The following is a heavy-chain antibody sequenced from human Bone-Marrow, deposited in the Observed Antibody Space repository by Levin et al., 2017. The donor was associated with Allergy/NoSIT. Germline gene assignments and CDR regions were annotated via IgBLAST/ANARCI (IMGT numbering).Heavy chain of an antibody. Sequence: GESLKISCAAFGFDFSEYSMNWVRQAPGKGLEWVASISSGGSYIYYADSMKGRFTISRDNAQGSLFLQVNSLSAEDTAVYYCASPRDYCVTTTKCYMAFDIWGQGTMVTVSS. D-gene: IGHD2-2*01. CDR1: GFDFSEYS. J-gene: IGHJ3*02. CDR3: ASPRDYCVTTTKCYMAFDI. CDR2: ISSGGSYI. V-gene: IGHV3-21*01.